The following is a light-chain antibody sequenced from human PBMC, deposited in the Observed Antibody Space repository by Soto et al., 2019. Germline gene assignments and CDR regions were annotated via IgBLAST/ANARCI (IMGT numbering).Light chain of an antibody. CDR1: SSDVGGYNF. Sequence: QSALTQPPSASGSPGQSVTISCTGTSSDVGGYNFVSWYQQHPGKAPKLMIYEVSDRPSGVPDRFSGSKSGNTASLTVSGLQAEEEADYYCSSYAGSNIVVFGGGTKLTVL. CDR2: EVS. CDR3: SSYAGSNIVV. V-gene: IGLV2-8*01. J-gene: IGLJ2*01.